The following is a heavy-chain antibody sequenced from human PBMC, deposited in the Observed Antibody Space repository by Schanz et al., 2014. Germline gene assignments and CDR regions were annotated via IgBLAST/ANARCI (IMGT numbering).Heavy chain of an antibody. Sequence: EVQLVEFGGGLVQPGRSLRLSCAASGFTFDDYAMHWVRQAPGKGLEWVSGISWNSGSIGYADSVKGRFTISRDDAKNSLYLQMNSLRAEDTALYYCARPLGPNYYYYGLDVWGQGTTVTVSS. V-gene: IGHV3-9*01. CDR2: ISWNSGSI. CDR1: GFTFDDYA. CDR3: ARPLGPNYYYYGLDV. J-gene: IGHJ6*02.